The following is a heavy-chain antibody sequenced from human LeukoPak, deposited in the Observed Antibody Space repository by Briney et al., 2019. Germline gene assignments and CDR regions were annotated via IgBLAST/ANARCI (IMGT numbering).Heavy chain of an antibody. Sequence: GGSLRLSCAASGFSFSSYVMHWVRQAPGKGLEWVAVIWNDGKSKHVADSVKGRFTISRDNSKNTLYLQMNSLRAEDTAVYYCARDFDQLPSNTLDYWGQGTLVTVSS. D-gene: IGHD2-2*01. V-gene: IGHV3-30*19. CDR1: GFSFSSYV. CDR2: IWNDGKSK. J-gene: IGHJ4*02. CDR3: ARDFDQLPSNTLDY.